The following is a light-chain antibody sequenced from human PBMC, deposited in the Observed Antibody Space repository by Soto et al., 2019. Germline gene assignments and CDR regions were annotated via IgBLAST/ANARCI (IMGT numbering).Light chain of an antibody. Sequence: ESVLTQSPGTLSLSPGEKATLSCRASQSVSSSYLAWYQQKPGQAPRLLIYGASSRATGIPDRFSGSGSGTDFTLTVSRLEPEDFAVYYCQQFRSSSWTFGQGTKVEIK. CDR2: GAS. J-gene: IGKJ1*01. V-gene: IGKV3-20*01. CDR1: QSVSSSY. CDR3: QQFRSSSWT.